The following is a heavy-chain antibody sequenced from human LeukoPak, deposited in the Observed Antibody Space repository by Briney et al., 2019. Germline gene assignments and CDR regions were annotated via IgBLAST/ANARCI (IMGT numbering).Heavy chain of an antibody. D-gene: IGHD1-26*01. V-gene: IGHV1-24*01. CDR2: FDPEDGET. CDR3: ATAGIVGATDSGPPDAFDL. Sequence: AAGTVSLTVSGYTLTELSMHWVRQTPGKGQEWMGGFDPEDGETIYAQKFQGRVTTTEDTSTDTAHMEPSSLRSEDTAVYYCATAGIVGATDSGPPDAFDLWGQGTLVTVSS. J-gene: IGHJ4*02. CDR1: GYTLTELS.